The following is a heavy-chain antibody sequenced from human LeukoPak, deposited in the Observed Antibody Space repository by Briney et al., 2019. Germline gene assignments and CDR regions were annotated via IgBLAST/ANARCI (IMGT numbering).Heavy chain of an antibody. J-gene: IGHJ6*02. CDR3: ARDRRFTTATTPYVSYYYYYGMDV. Sequence: GRSLRLSCASSGFTFTDYGMHWVRQSPGRGLEWVAVIRYDGSTIYYADSVKGRFAISRDNSKSTLYLQMNSLRSDDTAVYYCARDRRFTTATTPYVSYYYYYGMDVWGQGTTVTVSS. D-gene: IGHD1-1*01. CDR1: GFTFTDYG. CDR2: IRYDGSTI. V-gene: IGHV3-33*01.